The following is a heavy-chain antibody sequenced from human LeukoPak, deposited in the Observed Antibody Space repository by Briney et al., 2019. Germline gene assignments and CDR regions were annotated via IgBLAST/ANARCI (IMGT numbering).Heavy chain of an antibody. D-gene: IGHD6-25*01. CDR3: ARARRQLRLLYFDC. V-gene: IGHV3-11*04. CDR2: ISSSGSAI. Sequence: GGSLRLSCAASGFTLSDYYMSWIRQAPGKGLEWVSYISSSGSAIYYADSVKGRFTISRDNAKNSLYLQMNSLRAEDTAVYYCARARRQLRLLYFDCWGQGTLVTVSS. CDR1: GFTLSDYY. J-gene: IGHJ4*02.